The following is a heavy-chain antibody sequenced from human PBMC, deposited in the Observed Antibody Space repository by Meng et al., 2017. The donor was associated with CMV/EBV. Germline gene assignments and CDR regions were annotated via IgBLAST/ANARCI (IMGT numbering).Heavy chain of an antibody. V-gene: IGHV3-11*04. CDR3: ARVSRYDFWSGIYYYYGMDV. CDR2: ISSSGSTI. J-gene: IGHJ6*02. D-gene: IGHD3-3*01. CDR1: GFTFSDYY. Sequence: GESLKISCAASGFTFSDYYMSWIRQAPGKGLEWVSYISSSGSTIYYADSVKGRFTISRDNAKNSLYLQMNSLRVEDTAVYYCARVSRYDFWSGIYYYYGMDVWGQGTTVTVSS.